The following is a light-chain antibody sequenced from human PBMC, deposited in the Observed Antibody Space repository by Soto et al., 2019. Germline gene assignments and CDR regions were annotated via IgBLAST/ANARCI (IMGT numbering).Light chain of an antibody. CDR3: QQYNSYST. V-gene: IGKV1-5*01. J-gene: IGKJ1*01. CDR2: DAS. CDR1: QSISGW. Sequence: DIQMTQSPSTLSASVGDRVTITCRASQSISGWLAWYQQKPGKAPKLLIYDASSLESGVPSRFSGTVSGPEFTLTISSLQPDDFATYYCQQYNSYSTFGQGTKVEIK.